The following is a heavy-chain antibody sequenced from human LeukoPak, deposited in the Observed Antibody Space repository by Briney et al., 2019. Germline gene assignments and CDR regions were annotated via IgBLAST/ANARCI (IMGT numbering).Heavy chain of an antibody. Sequence: NPSETLSLTCAVYGGSFSGYYWSWIRQPPGKGLEWIGEINHSGSTNYNPSLKSRVTISVDTSKNQFSLKLSSVTAADTAVYYCATYYDSSGYGVGFDYWGQGTLVTVSS. J-gene: IGHJ4*02. V-gene: IGHV4-34*01. CDR1: GGSFSGYY. CDR2: INHSGST. CDR3: ATYYDSSGYGVGFDY. D-gene: IGHD3-22*01.